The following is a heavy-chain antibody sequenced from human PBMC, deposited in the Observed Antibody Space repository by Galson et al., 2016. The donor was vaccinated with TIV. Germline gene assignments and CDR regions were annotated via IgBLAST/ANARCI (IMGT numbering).Heavy chain of an antibody. J-gene: IGHJ3*02. CDR1: GFAFSTYG. V-gene: IGHV3-33*01. CDR2: IWSDGSYK. D-gene: IGHD2-2*01. CDR3: ARAPTLPAAGGFDI. Sequence: SLRLSCAASGFAFSTYGMHWVRQSPGKGLEWVGIIWSDGSYKYYGDSVKGRFTISRDNSNNTLYLQVNSLRAEDTAVYYCARAPTLPAAGGFDIWGQGTMVTVSS.